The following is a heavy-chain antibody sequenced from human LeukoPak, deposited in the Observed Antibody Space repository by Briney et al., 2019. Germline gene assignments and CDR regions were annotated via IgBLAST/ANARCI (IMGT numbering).Heavy chain of an antibody. Sequence: GGSLRLSCSASGFTFSSYWMHWVRQAPGEGLEWVAIIKQDGSEKFYVDSVKGRFTVSRDNIKNLLYLQMNTLRGEDTGVYYCVGSAGCLFDYWGQGTLVTVSS. CDR1: GFTFSSYW. CDR3: VGSAGCLFDY. D-gene: IGHD3-10*01. J-gene: IGHJ4*02. CDR2: IKQDGSEK. V-gene: IGHV3-7*01.